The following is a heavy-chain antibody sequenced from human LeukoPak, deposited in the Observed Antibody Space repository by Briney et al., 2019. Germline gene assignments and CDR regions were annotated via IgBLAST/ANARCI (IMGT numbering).Heavy chain of an antibody. CDR1: GLTLSGYW. CDR3: STVEHF. D-gene: IGHD1/OR15-1a*01. V-gene: IGHV3-74*01. Sequence: PGGSLTLSCSASGLTLSGYWMHWVRQIPGKGLVWVSRIDSDGSGTSYADSVKGRFTISRDDVKNMLYLQMNSLRVEDTGLYYCSTVEHFWGQGTLVTVSS. J-gene: IGHJ4*02. CDR2: IDSDGSGT.